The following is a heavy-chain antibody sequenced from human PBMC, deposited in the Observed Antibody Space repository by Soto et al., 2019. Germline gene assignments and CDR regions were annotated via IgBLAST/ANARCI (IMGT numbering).Heavy chain of an antibody. J-gene: IGHJ4*02. D-gene: IGHD2-21*02. CDR1: GFTFSSYS. CDR2: ISSSSSTI. CDR3: ARDAPCGGGDCYSLGYFDY. Sequence: EVQLVESGGGLVQPGGSLRLSCAASGFTFSSYSMNWVRQAPGKGLEWVSYISSSSSTIYYADSVKGRFTISRDNAKNSLYLQMNSLRDEDTAVYYCARDAPCGGGDCYSLGYFDYWGQGTLVTVSS. V-gene: IGHV3-48*02.